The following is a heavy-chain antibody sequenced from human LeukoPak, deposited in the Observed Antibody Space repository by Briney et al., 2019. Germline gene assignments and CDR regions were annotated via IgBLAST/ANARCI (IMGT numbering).Heavy chain of an antibody. D-gene: IGHD5-18*01. CDR3: ARDHLRGESTGGYHFDY. V-gene: IGHV1-2*06. CDR1: GYTFTGYY. J-gene: IGHJ4*02. Sequence: ASVKVSCKASGYTFTGYYMHWVRQAPGQGLEWMGRINPNTGGTNYAQKFQGRVTMTRDTSISTAYMELRRLRSDDTAVYYCARDHLRGESTGGYHFDYWGQETLVTVSS. CDR2: INPNTGGT.